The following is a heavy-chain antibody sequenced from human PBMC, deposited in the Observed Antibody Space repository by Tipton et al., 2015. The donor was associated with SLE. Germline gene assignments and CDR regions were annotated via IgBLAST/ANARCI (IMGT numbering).Heavy chain of an antibody. V-gene: IGHV1-18*01. CDR2: IRTYNGDT. CDR1: GYTFTRHG. Sequence: QLVQSGPEVKKPGASVKVSCKASGYTFTRHGINWVRQAPGQGLEWMGWIRTYNGDTNDAQKIQGRVTMTTDTSTNTAYMELRSLRSDDTAVYYCARPPETIFGVVTPHAFEMWGQGTMVTVSS. CDR3: ARPPETIFGVVTPHAFEM. J-gene: IGHJ3*02. D-gene: IGHD3-3*01.